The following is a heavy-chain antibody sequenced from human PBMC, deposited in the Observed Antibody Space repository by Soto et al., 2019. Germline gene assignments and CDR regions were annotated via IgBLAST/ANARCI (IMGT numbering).Heavy chain of an antibody. J-gene: IGHJ4*02. CDR3: ARDIGSGWEPTTYDY. CDR2: INPNSGGT. V-gene: IGHV1-2*04. CDR1: GYTFTGYY. D-gene: IGHD6-19*01. Sequence: ASVKVSCKASGYTFTGYYMHWVRQAPGQGLEWMGWINPNSGGTNYAQKFQGWVTMTRDTSISTAYMELSRLRSDDTAVYYCARDIGSGWEPTTYDYWGQGTLVTVSS.